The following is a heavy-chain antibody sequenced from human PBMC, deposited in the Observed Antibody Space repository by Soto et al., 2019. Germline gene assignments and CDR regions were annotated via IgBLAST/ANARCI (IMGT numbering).Heavy chain of an antibody. V-gene: IGHV4-34*01. CDR3: ARVGSSIAARPFDY. D-gene: IGHD6-6*01. J-gene: IGHJ4*02. Sequence: SETLSLTCAVYGGSFSGYYWSWIRQPPGKGLEWIGEINHSGSTNYNPSLKSRVTISLDTSKNQLSLKLSSVTAADTAVYYCARVGSSIAARPFDYWGQGTLVT. CDR2: INHSGST. CDR1: GGSFSGYY.